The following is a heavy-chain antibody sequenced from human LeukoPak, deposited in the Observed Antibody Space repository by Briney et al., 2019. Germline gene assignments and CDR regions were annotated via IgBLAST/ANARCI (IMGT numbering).Heavy chain of an antibody. V-gene: IGHV1-69*04. J-gene: IGHJ5*02. CDR2: IIPILGIA. CDR3: ARDLRCSSTSCYDYNWFDP. D-gene: IGHD2-2*01. CDR1: GGTFSRYA. Sequence: SVKVSCKASGGTFSRYAISWVRQAPGQGLEWMGRIIPILGIANYAQKFQGRVTITADKSTSTAYMELSSLRSEDTAVYYCARDLRCSSTSCYDYNWFDPWGQGTLVTVSS.